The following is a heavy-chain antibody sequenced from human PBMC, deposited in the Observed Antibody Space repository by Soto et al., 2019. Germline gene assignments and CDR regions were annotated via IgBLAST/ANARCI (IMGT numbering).Heavy chain of an antibody. V-gene: IGHV3-48*01. CDR2: SRRDDGTA. Sequence: EVQLVESGGGLVQPGGSLRLSCTTSGFTFKTYSMNWVRQAPGKGLEWVSYSRRDDGTAYYADSVRGRFTISRDTAKNSLYLQMTSLRVEDTAVYYCARDPHALDYWGQGVLVIVSA. J-gene: IGHJ4*02. CDR1: GFTFKTYS. CDR3: ARDPHALDY.